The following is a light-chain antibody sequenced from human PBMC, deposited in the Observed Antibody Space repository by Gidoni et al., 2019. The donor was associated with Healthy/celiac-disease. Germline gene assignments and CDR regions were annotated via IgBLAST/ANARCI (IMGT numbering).Light chain of an antibody. Sequence: IQLTQSPSSMSASVGDRVNITCRASQGISSYLAWYQQKPGKAPKLLIYAASTLQSGVPSRFSGSVSVTDFTLTISSLQPEDFATYYFQQLNSYPLTFGGGTKVEIK. V-gene: IGKV1-9*01. CDR2: AAS. CDR1: QGISSY. CDR3: QQLNSYPLT. J-gene: IGKJ4*01.